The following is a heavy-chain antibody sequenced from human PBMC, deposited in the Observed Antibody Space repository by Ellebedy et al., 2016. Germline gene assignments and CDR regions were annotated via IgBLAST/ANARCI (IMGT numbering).Heavy chain of an antibody. D-gene: IGHD3-10*01. Sequence: GESLKISXLVSGVSVSSNDMSWVRQAPGKGLELVSLMYGGGESYYADSVKGRFTISRDNSKNTLYLQMNSLRAEDAAVYYCARGLRVPSNYILTYYFDYWGQGTLVSVSS. V-gene: IGHV3-66*02. CDR1: GVSVSSND. CDR3: ARGLRVPSNYILTYYFDY. CDR2: MYGGGES. J-gene: IGHJ4*02.